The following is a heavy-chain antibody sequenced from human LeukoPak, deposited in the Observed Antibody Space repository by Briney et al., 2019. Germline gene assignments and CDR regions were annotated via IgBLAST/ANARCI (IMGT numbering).Heavy chain of an antibody. CDR1: GFPFSNYA. CDR3: AKGVVVVAAAPYNWFDP. D-gene: IGHD2-15*01. CDR2: LNTRATSP. V-gene: IGHV3-23*01. Sequence: GGSLRLSCAASGFPFSNYAMSWVRQAPGKGLEWVSVLNTRATSPHYADSVKGRFTISRDNSKNTLYLQMNSLRAEDTAVYYCAKGVVVVAAAPYNWFDPWGQGTLVTVSS. J-gene: IGHJ5*02.